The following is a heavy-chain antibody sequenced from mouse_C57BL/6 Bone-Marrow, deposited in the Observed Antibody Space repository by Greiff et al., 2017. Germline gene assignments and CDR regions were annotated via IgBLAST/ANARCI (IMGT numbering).Heavy chain of an antibody. CDR3: ARDDTSSGYPAY. D-gene: IGHD3-2*02. CDR1: GYTFTSYW. J-gene: IGHJ2*03. CDR2: IDPSDSET. V-gene: IGHV1-52*01. Sequence: VQLQQPWAELVRPGSSVQLSCKASGYTFTSYWMHWVKQRPIQGLEWIGNIDPSDSETHYNQKFKDKATLTVDKSSSTAYMQLSSLTSEDSAVYYCARDDTSSGYPAYWGQGTSLTVSS.